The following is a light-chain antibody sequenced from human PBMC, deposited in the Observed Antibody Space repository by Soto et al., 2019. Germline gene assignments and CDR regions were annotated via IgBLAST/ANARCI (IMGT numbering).Light chain of an antibody. Sequence: EIVLTQSPGTLSLSPGERATLSCRASQSVSNNYLAWYQQKPGQAPRLLIYGVSNSATGIPDRFSGSGSGTDFTLTISRLEPEDFAVYYCQQYGSSGTFGQGTKVDIK. CDR3: QQYGSSGT. J-gene: IGKJ1*01. CDR1: QSVSNNY. CDR2: GVS. V-gene: IGKV3-20*01.